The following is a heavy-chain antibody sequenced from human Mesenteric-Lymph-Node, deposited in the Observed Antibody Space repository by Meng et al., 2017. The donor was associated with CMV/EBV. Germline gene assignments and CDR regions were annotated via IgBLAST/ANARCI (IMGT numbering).Heavy chain of an antibody. CDR1: GFSFSSYG. V-gene: IGHV3-23*01. CDR3: AKAMTYSDDAFDI. CDR2: ASGRGGST. D-gene: IGHD2-15*01. J-gene: IGHJ3*02. Sequence: GESLKISCAASGFSFSSYGMSWVRQAPGKGLEWVSAASGRGGSTYYADSVKGRFTISKDNFKNRLYLQMNSLRADDTAVYYCAKAMTYSDDAFDIWGQGTRVTVSS.